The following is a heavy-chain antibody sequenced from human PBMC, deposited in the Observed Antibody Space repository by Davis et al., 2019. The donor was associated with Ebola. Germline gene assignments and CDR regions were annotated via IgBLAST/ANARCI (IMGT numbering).Heavy chain of an antibody. D-gene: IGHD6-19*01. CDR1: APSTSSYY. Sequence: SQTLSPTCPLLAPSTSSYYSSWIRQPPGQGLEWVGYIYYSVSTNYNPSLKSRVTISVDTSKNQFSLKLSSVTAADTAVYYCASGYSSGWYEYWGQGTLVTVSS. J-gene: IGHJ4*02. V-gene: IGHV4-59*01. CDR3: ASGYSSGWYEY. CDR2: IYYSVST.